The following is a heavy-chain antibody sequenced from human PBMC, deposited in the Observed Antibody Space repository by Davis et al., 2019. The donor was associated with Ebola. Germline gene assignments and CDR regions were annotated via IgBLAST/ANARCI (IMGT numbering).Heavy chain of an antibody. Sequence: AASVKVSCKASGYTFTSYYMHWVRQAPGQGLEWMGWINPNSGGTNYAQKLQGRVTMTTDTSTSTAYMELRSLRSDDTAVYYCARDLVVGAFDPWGQGTLVTVSS. D-gene: IGHD2-15*01. CDR1: GYTFTSYY. CDR2: INPNSGGT. CDR3: ARDLVVGAFDP. J-gene: IGHJ5*02. V-gene: IGHV1-2*02.